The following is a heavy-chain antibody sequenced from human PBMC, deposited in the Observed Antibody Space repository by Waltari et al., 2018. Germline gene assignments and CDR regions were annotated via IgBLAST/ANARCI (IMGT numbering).Heavy chain of an antibody. V-gene: IGHV4-59*01. CDR1: GGPISRYY. D-gene: IGHD3-22*01. Sequence: QVQLQESGPGLVKPSETLSLTCPVSGGPISRYYWSWIRHPPGKGLEWIGYIYYSGSTNYNPSLKSRVTISVDTSKNQFSLKLSSVTAADTAVYYCARDSSGYYYDAFDIWGQGTMVTVSS. CDR2: IYYSGST. J-gene: IGHJ3*02. CDR3: ARDSSGYYYDAFDI.